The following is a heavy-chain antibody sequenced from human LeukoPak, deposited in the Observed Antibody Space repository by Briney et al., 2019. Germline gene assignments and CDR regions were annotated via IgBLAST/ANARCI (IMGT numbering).Heavy chain of an antibody. J-gene: IGHJ4*02. D-gene: IGHD3-10*01. CDR2: INTNTGNP. Sequence: EASVKVSCKASGYTFTSYAMNWVRQAPGQGLEWMGWINTNTGNPTYAQGFTGRFVFSLDTSVSTAYLQISSLKAEDTAVYYCARDQLGFGELDGFGYWGQGTLVTVSS. CDR3: ARDQLGFGELDGFGY. CDR1: GYTFTSYA. V-gene: IGHV7-4-1*02.